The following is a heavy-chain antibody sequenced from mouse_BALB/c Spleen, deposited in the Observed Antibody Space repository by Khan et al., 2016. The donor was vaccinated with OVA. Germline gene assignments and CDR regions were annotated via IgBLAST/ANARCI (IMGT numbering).Heavy chain of an antibody. J-gene: IGHJ4*01. CDR2: ISSGSNTV. Sequence: EVELVESGGGLVQPGGSRKLSCAASGFTFSSFGMHWVRQAPEKGLEWVAYISSGSNTVYYVDTVMGRFTISRDNPKNTLFLQMTSLRSEDTAMYYCAKSLMLKSAMDYWGQGTSVTVSS. V-gene: IGHV5-17*02. CDR3: AKSLMLKSAMDY. CDR1: GFTFSSFG.